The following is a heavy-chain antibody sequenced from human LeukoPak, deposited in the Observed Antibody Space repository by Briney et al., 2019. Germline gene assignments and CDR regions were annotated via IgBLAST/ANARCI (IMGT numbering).Heavy chain of an antibody. CDR1: GFTFSSYS. CDR2: ISSSSSNI. Sequence: VQPGGSLRLSCAASGFTFSSYSMNWVRQAPGKGLEWISYISSSSSNIYYADSVKGRFTISRDNSKNTLYLQMNSLRGEDTALYYCARESGTTLDYWGQGTLVTVSS. J-gene: IGHJ4*02. D-gene: IGHD1-1*01. CDR3: ARESGTTLDY. V-gene: IGHV3-48*01.